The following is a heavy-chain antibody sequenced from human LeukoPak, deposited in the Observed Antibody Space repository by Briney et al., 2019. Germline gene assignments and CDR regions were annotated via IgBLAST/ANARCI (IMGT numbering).Heavy chain of an antibody. CDR2: IFADGTT. J-gene: IGHJ4*02. Sequence: GGSLRLSCVASGFTVSYNYMSWVRQAPGKGLEWVSLIFADGTTHYADSVKGRFTISRDNSKNTLSLHMNSLRAEDTAVYYCAKENRWQWGQGTLVTVSS. CDR1: GFTVSYNY. CDR3: AKENRWQ. V-gene: IGHV3-53*01. D-gene: IGHD5-24*01.